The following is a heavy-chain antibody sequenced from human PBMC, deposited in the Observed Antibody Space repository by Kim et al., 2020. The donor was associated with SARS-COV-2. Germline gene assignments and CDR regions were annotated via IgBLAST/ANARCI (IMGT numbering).Heavy chain of an antibody. V-gene: IGHV4-34*01. J-gene: IGHJ5*02. Sequence: SETLSLTCAVYGGSFSGYYWSWIRQPPGKGLEWIGEINHSGSTNYNPSLKSRVTISVDTSKNQFSLKLSSVTAADTAVYYCARASHTEWFDPWGQGTLVTVSS. CDR3: ARASHTEWFDP. CDR2: INHSGST. D-gene: IGHD4-17*01. CDR1: GGSFSGYY.